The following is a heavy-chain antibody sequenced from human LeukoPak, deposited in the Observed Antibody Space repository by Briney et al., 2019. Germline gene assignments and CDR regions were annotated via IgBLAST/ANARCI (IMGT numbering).Heavy chain of an antibody. CDR2: IYHSGST. V-gene: IGHV4-30-2*01. CDR3: ASRYSNAHFDY. Sequence: SETLSLTCTVSGGSISSGGYYWSWIRQPPGKGLKWIGYIYHSGSTYYNPSLKSRVTISVDRSKNQFSLKLSSVTAADTAVYYCASRYSNAHFDYWGQGTLVTVSS. CDR1: GGSISSGGYY. J-gene: IGHJ4*02. D-gene: IGHD4-11*01.